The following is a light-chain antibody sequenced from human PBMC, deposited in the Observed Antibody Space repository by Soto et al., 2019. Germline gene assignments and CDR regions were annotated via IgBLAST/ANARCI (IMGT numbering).Light chain of an antibody. CDR3: QQYSSSPLFS. J-gene: IGKJ3*01. CDR2: GAS. CDR1: QSVSSTY. Sequence: EIVLTQSPGTLSLSPGERATLSCRASQSVSSTYLAWYQQKPGQAPRLLIYGASSRATGIPDRFSGSVFGTAFTLTISRLEPEDFEVYYCQQYSSSPLFSFGPGTKVDLQ. V-gene: IGKV3-20*01.